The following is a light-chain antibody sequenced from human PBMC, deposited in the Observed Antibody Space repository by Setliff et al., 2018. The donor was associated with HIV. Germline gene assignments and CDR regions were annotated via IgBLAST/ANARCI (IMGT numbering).Light chain of an antibody. V-gene: IGKV3-15*01. Sequence: EIVMTQSPATLSVSPGERATLSCRASQSVGRNLAWYQQKPGQAPRLLIYGASSGANGIPASFSGSGSGTEFTLTISNLQSEDFAVYYCQQYNNWPYTFGQGTKVDIK. J-gene: IGKJ2*01. CDR1: QSVGRN. CDR2: GAS. CDR3: QQYNNWPYT.